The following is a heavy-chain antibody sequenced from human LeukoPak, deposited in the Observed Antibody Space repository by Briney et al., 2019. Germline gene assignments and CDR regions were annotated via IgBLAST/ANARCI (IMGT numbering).Heavy chain of an antibody. CDR1: GYTFTSYD. CDR2: MNPNSGNT. CDR3: ARGQRIAVAGTGRYYYYTDV. Sequence: ASVKVSCKASGYTFTSYDINWVRQATGQGLEWMGWMNPNSGNTGYAQKFQGRITMTRNTSISTAYMELSSLRSEDTAVYYCARGQRIAVAGTGRYYYYTDVWGKGTTVTVSS. V-gene: IGHV1-8*01. D-gene: IGHD6-19*01. J-gene: IGHJ6*03.